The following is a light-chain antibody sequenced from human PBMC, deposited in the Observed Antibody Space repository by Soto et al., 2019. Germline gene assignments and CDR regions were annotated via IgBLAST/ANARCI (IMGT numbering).Light chain of an antibody. CDR3: CSYAGSYTYV. Sequence: QSGLTQPRSVSGSPGQSVTISCTGTSSDVSGYNYVSWYQHHPGKAPKLMIYDVSKRPSGVPDRFSGSKSGNTASLTISGLQAEDEADYYCCSYAGSYTYVFGTGTKVTVL. CDR1: SSDVSGYNY. V-gene: IGLV2-11*01. CDR2: DVS. J-gene: IGLJ1*01.